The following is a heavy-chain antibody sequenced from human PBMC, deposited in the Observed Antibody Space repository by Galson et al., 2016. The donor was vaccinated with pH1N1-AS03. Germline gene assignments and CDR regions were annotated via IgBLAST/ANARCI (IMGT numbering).Heavy chain of an antibody. Sequence: GKGLEWIGYIYYSGSTNYNPSLKSRVTISVDTSKNQFSLNMTSVTAADTAVYYCARALRIEAASLYYFEYWGQGTLVAVSS. D-gene: IGHD6-13*01. J-gene: IGHJ4*02. CDR3: ARALRIEAASLYYFEY. V-gene: IGHV4-59*01. CDR2: IYYSGST.